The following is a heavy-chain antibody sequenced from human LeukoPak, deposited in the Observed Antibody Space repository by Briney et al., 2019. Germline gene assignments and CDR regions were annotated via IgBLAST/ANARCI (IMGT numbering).Heavy chain of an antibody. CDR3: ARARITIFGVVIMAYFDY. D-gene: IGHD3-3*01. Sequence: GGSLRLSCAASGFTFSSYWMSWVRQAPGKGLEWVANIKQDGSEKYYVDSVKGRFTISRDNAKNSLYLQMNSLRVEDTAVYYCARARITIFGVVIMAYFDYWGQGTLVTVSS. CDR2: IKQDGSEK. CDR1: GFTFSSYW. V-gene: IGHV3-7*01. J-gene: IGHJ4*02.